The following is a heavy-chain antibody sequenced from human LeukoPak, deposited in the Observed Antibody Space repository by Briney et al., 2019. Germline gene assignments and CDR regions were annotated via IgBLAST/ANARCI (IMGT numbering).Heavy chain of an antibody. CDR3: ARANYYDSSGYYYNFDY. D-gene: IGHD3-22*01. Sequence: PSETLSLTCAVYGGSFSGYHWSWIRQPPGKGLEWIGEINHSGSTNYNPSLKSRVTISVDTSKNQFSLKLSSVTAADTAVYYCARANYYDSSGYYYNFDYWGQGTLVTVSS. CDR1: GGSFSGYH. V-gene: IGHV4-34*01. CDR2: INHSGST. J-gene: IGHJ4*02.